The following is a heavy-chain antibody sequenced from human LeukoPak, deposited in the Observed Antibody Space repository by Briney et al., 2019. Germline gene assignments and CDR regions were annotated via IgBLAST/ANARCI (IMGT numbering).Heavy chain of an antibody. CDR1: GFTFSTYS. D-gene: IGHD4-17*01. V-gene: IGHV3-48*04. J-gene: IGHJ4*02. CDR2: ISSSGSTI. CDR3: ARESYGDSGVFDY. Sequence: PGGSLRLSCAVSGFTFSTYSMNWVRQAPGKGLEWVSYISSSGSTIYYADSVKGRFTISRDNAKNSLYLQMNSLRAEDTAVYYCARESYGDSGVFDYWGQGTLVTVSS.